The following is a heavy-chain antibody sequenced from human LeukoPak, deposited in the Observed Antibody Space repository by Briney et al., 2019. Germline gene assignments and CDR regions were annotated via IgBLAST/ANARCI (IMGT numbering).Heavy chain of an antibody. Sequence: PSETLSLTCAVYGGSFSGYYWSWIRQPQGKGLEWIGEINNSGSTNYNPSLKSRVTISVDTSKNQFSLKLSSVTAADTAVYYCARDLRYYDFWSGYPYGMDVWGQGTTVTVSS. CDR2: INNSGST. CDR1: GGSFSGYY. CDR3: ARDLRYYDFWSGYPYGMDV. J-gene: IGHJ6*02. D-gene: IGHD3-3*01. V-gene: IGHV4-34*01.